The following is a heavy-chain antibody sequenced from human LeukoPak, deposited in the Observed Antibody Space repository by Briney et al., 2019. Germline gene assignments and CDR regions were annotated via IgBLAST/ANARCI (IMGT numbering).Heavy chain of an antibody. V-gene: IGHV3-74*01. D-gene: IGHD5-18*01. CDR3: AREGQLWDCLDY. CDR2: INSDGSST. Sequence: GGSLRLSCAASGFTFGSYWMHWVRHAPGKGLVWVSRINSDGSSTSYADSVKGRFTISRDNAKNTLYLQMNSLRAEDTAVYYCAREGQLWDCLDYWGQGTLVTVSS. CDR1: GFTFGSYW. J-gene: IGHJ4*02.